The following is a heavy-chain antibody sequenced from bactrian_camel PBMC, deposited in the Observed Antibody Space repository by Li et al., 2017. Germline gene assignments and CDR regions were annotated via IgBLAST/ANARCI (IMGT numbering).Heavy chain of an antibody. Sequence: QLVESGGGSVQAGGSLRLSCAVSGYTWSGYCMAWFRQAPGKEREGVAIIRTDGITSYEDSVKGRFTISGDNANPTLYLQMNSLKPEDTAMYYCAAFLRRGTCGIGGATDFRDWGQGTQVTVS. J-gene: IGHJ6*01. CDR1: GYTWSGYC. D-gene: IGHD2*01. V-gene: IGHV3S55*01. CDR3: AAFLRRGTCGIGGATDFRD. CDR2: IRTDGIT.